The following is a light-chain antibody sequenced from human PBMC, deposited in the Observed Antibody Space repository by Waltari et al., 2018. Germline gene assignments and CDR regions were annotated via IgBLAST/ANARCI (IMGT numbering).Light chain of an antibody. V-gene: IGKV3-20*01. Sequence: ELVLTQSPGTLSLSPGERATLSCRASQSVSKYLAWYQQRPGQAPRLLIYAASTRATGIPDRFSGSGYGTDFSLIISRREPEDFAVYYCQNHERLPATFGQGTKVESK. CDR3: QNHERLPAT. CDR2: AAS. J-gene: IGKJ1*01. CDR1: QSVSKY.